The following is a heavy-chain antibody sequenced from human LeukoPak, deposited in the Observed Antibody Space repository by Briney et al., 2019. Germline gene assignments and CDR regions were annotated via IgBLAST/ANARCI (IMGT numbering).Heavy chain of an antibody. CDR3: ARDSSGYYLAFDI. CDR2: IRYDGSNK. V-gene: IGHV3-30*02. Sequence: GGSLRLSCAASGFTFSSYGMHWVRQAPGKGLEWVAFIRYDGSNKYYADSVKGRFTISRDNSKNTLYLQMNSLRAEDTAVYYCARDSSGYYLAFDIWGQGTMVTVSS. CDR1: GFTFSSYG. J-gene: IGHJ3*02. D-gene: IGHD3-22*01.